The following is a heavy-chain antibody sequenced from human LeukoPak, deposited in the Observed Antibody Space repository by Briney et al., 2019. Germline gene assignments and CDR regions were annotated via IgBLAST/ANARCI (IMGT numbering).Heavy chain of an antibody. Sequence: SETLSLTCTVSGGSISSSSYYWGWIRQPPGKGLEWIGSIFYSGITYYNPSLKSRVTISVDTSKNQFSLKLSSVTAADTAVYYCARGVATKNYYYMDVWGKGTTVTVSS. CDR1: GGSISSSSYY. D-gene: IGHD5-12*01. V-gene: IGHV4-39*07. CDR2: IFYSGIT. CDR3: ARGVATKNYYYMDV. J-gene: IGHJ6*03.